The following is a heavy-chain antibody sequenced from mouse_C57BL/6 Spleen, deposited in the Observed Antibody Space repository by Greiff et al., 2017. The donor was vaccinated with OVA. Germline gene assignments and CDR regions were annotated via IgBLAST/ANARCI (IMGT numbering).Heavy chain of an antibody. CDR3: ARRDDYGSSSAWFAY. CDR2: INPNNGGT. J-gene: IGHJ3*01. Sequence: VQLQQSGPELVKPGASVKISCKASGYTFTDYYMNWVKQSHGKSLEWIGDINPNNGGTSYNQKFKGKATLTVDKSSSTAYMELRSLTSEDSAVYYCARRDDYGSSSAWFAYWGQGTLVTVSA. V-gene: IGHV1-26*01. CDR1: GYTFTDYY. D-gene: IGHD1-1*01.